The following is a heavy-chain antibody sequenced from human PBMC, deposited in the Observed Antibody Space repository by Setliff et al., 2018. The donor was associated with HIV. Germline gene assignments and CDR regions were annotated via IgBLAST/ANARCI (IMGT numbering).Heavy chain of an antibody. CDR1: RSYISGSHY. Sequence: PSETLSLTCAVSRSYISGSHYWAWIRQPPGKGLEWIGNIYPSGSIHPSGATNYNPSLKGRVAISLDTSNNQFSLKVNSVTAADTAIYYCARGGPTVAYGVDVWGQGTTVTVSS. J-gene: IGHJ6*02. CDR3: ARGGPTVAYGVDV. D-gene: IGHD4-17*01. V-gene: IGHV4-38-2*01. CDR2: IYPSGSIHPSGAT.